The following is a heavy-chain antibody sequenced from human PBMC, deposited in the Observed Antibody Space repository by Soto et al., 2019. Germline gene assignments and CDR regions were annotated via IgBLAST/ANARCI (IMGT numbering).Heavy chain of an antibody. CDR1: GFTFDDYA. J-gene: IGHJ4*02. Sequence: EVQLVESGGGLVQPGRSLRLSCAASGFTFDDYAMHWVRQAPGKGLEWVSGISWNSGSIGYADSVKGRFTISRDNATNSLYLQMNSLRAEDTALYYCAKDSLGGYYFDYWGQGTLVTVSS. V-gene: IGHV3-9*01. CDR2: ISWNSGSI. D-gene: IGHD1-26*01. CDR3: AKDSLGGYYFDY.